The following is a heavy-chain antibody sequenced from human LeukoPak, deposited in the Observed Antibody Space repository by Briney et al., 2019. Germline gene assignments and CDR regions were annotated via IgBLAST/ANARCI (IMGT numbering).Heavy chain of an antibody. CDR3: ARRSPSSDIVVVPAAIRSTNWFDP. Sequence: SETLSLTCAVYGGSFSGYYWSWIRQPPGKGLEWIGEINHSGSTNYNPSLKSRVAISVDTSKNQFSLKLSSVTAADTAVYYCARRSPSSDIVVVPAAIRSTNWFDPWGQGTLVTVSS. J-gene: IGHJ5*02. CDR2: INHSGST. D-gene: IGHD2-2*02. CDR1: GGSFSGYY. V-gene: IGHV4-34*01.